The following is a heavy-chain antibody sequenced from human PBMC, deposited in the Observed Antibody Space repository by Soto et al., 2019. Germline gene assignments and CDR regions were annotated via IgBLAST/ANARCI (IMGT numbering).Heavy chain of an antibody. J-gene: IGHJ6*02. D-gene: IGHD6-6*01. CDR1: GYTFTSYY. Sequence: QVQLVQSGAEVKKPGASVKVSCKASGYTFTSYYMHWVRQAPGQGLEWMGIINPSGGSTSYAQKFQGRVTMTRDTSTSTVYMELSSLRSEDTAVYYCASCSSSEYYPSRVYYYYGMDVWGQGTTVTVSS. CDR3: ASCSSSEYYPSRVYYYYGMDV. CDR2: INPSGGST. V-gene: IGHV1-46*01.